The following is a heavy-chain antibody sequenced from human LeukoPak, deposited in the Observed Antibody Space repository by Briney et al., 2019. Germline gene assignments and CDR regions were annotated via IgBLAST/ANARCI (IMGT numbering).Heavy chain of an antibody. Sequence: SETLSLTCTVSGGSISSGGYYWSWIRQPPGKGLEWIGYIYYSGSTNYNPSLKSRVTISLDTSKNHFSLKLSSVTAADTAVYYCARGDMTNGVYFDYWGQGTLVTVSS. CDR1: GGSISSGGYY. V-gene: IGHV4-61*08. CDR2: IYYSGST. D-gene: IGHD2-15*01. CDR3: ARGDMTNGVYFDY. J-gene: IGHJ4*02.